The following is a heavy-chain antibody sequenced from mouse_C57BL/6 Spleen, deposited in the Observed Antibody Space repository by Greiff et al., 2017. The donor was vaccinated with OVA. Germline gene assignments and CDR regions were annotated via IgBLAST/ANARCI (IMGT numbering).Heavy chain of an antibody. V-gene: IGHV1-64*01. CDR1: GYTFTSYW. Sequence: QVQLQQPGAELVKPGASVKLSCKASGYTFTSYWMHWVKQRPGQGLEWIGMIHPNSGSTNYNEKFKSKATLTVDKSSSTAYRQLSSLTSEDSAVYYCARRKDGYWNFDVWGTGTTVTVSS. D-gene: IGHD2-3*01. J-gene: IGHJ1*03. CDR3: ARRKDGYWNFDV. CDR2: IHPNSGST.